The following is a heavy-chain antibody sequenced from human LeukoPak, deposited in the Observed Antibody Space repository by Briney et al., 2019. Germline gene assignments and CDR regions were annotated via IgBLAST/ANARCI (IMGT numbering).Heavy chain of an antibody. CDR1: GYSFTSYW. J-gene: IGHJ3*02. CDR2: INPGDVDT. Sequence: GEPLNISWKGSGYSFTSYWFGWARQLPGKGLEWMRIINPGDVDTRYSPSFQGQVTIPDDKSISTAYLQWSSLKASDTAMYYCAILENIAVAGTDAFDIWGQGTMVTVSS. D-gene: IGHD6-19*01. V-gene: IGHV5-51*01. CDR3: AILENIAVAGTDAFDI.